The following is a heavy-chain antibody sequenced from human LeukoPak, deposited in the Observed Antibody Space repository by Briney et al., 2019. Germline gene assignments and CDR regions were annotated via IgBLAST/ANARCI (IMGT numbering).Heavy chain of an antibody. J-gene: IGHJ4*02. D-gene: IGHD3-10*01. CDR1: GFTFSSYS. CDR2: ISGSGDST. Sequence: GGTLRLSCAVSGFTFSSYSMSWVRQAPGKGLEWVSAISGSGDSTYYADSVKGRFTISRDNSKNTLYLQMNSLRVEDTAVYYCAKDRGIISDYWGQGTLVTVSS. V-gene: IGHV3-23*01. CDR3: AKDRGIISDY.